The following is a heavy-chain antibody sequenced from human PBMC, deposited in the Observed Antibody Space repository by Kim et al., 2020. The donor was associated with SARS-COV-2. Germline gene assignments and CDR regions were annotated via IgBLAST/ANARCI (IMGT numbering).Heavy chain of an antibody. D-gene: IGHD3-10*01. J-gene: IGHJ3*02. Sequence: SGKGRFTISRDDSRNTAYLQMNSLKAEDTAVYYCTRGRGTALAVSAAFDIWGQGTLVAVSS. CDR3: TRGRGTALAVSAAFDI. V-gene: IGHV3-73*01.